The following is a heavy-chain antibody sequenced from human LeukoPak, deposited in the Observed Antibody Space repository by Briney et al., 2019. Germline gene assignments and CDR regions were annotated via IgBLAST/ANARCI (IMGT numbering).Heavy chain of an antibody. CDR1: GYTFTSYY. Sequence: ASVKVSCKASGYTFTSYYMHWVRQAPGQGLEWMGIINPSGGSTSYAQKFQGRVTMTRDTSTSTVYVELSSLRSEDTAVYYCARDQGCSSGWCAYYYYGMDVWGQGTTVTVSS. J-gene: IGHJ6*02. CDR2: INPSGGST. V-gene: IGHV1-46*03. CDR3: ARDQGCSSGWCAYYYYGMDV. D-gene: IGHD6-19*01.